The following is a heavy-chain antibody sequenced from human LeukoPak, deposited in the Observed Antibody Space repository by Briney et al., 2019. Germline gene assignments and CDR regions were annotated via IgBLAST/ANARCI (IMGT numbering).Heavy chain of an antibody. CDR1: GGTFSSYA. J-gene: IGHJ5*02. V-gene: IGHV1-69*05. CDR3: ARVPRRGDRFAP. Sequence: ASVKVSCKASGGTFSSYAISWVRQAAGQGLEWMGGIIPIFGTANYAQKLQGRVTMTRNTSISTAYMELSSLRSEDTAVYYCARVPRRGDRFAPWGQGTLVTVSS. CDR2: IIPIFGTA. D-gene: IGHD3-10*01.